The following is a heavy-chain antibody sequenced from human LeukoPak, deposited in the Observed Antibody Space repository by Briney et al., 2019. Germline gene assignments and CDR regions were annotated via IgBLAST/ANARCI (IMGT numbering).Heavy chain of an antibody. CDR3: ARGRYDILTGYYYYYYMDV. CDR1: GGTFSSYA. CDR2: IIPIFGTA. Sequence: SVKLSCKASGGTFSSYAISWVRQAPGQGLEWMGGIIPIFGTANYAQKFQGRVTITADKSTSTAYMELSSLRSEDTAVYYCARGRYDILTGYYYYYYMDVWGKGTTVTISS. D-gene: IGHD3-9*01. V-gene: IGHV1-69*06. J-gene: IGHJ6*03.